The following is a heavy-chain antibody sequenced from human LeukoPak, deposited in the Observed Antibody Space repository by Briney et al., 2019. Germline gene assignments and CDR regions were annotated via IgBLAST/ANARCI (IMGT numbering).Heavy chain of an antibody. CDR1: GGSISSSSYY. V-gene: IGHV4-39*01. CDR2: AYYSGST. D-gene: IGHD3-10*01. J-gene: IGHJ4*02. Sequence: SETLSLTRTVSGGSISSSSYYWGWIRQPPGKGLEWIGSAYYSGSTYHNPSLKSRVTISVDTSKNQFSLKLSSVTAADTAVYYCATSKLQLFPFDYWGQGTLVTVSS. CDR3: ATSKLQLFPFDY.